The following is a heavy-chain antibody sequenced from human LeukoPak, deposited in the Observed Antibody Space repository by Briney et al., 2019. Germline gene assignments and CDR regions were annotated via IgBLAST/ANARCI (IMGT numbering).Heavy chain of an antibody. V-gene: IGHV4-59*08. CDR1: GGSVGTYY. J-gene: IGHJ6*03. Sequence: SETLSLTCTVSGGSVGTYYWSWIRQSPGKGLEWIGYIYVTGTRYNPYLQSRVTISVDRSRNQFFLKMSSVTAADTAVYYCARHIGGGIEDMDVWGKGTKVIVSS. D-gene: IGHD3-16*02. CDR3: ARHIGGGIEDMDV. CDR2: IYVTGT.